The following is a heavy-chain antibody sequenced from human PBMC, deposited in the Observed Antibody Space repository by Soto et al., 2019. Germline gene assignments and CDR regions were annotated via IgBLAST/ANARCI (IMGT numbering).Heavy chain of an antibody. CDR1: GFTFSSYS. CDR2: ISSSSSYI. D-gene: IGHD3-3*01. V-gene: IGHV3-21*01. Sequence: GGSLRLSCAASGFTFSSYSMNWVRQAPGKGLEWVSSISSSSSYIYYADSVKGRFTISRDNAKNSLYLQMNSLRAEDTAVYYCARGPTRAYYDFWSGYYPYYFDYWGQGTLVTVSS. J-gene: IGHJ4*02. CDR3: ARGPTRAYYDFWSGYYPYYFDY.